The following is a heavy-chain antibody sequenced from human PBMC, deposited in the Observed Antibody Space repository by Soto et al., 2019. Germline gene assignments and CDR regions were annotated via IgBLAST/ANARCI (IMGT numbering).Heavy chain of an antibody. CDR2: ISGSGGST. V-gene: IGHV3-23*01. CDR1: GFTLSSHA. Sequence: PGGALRLSFAAPGFTLSSHAMSWVRPAPGKGLEWVSAISGSGGSTYYADSVKGRFTISRDNSKNTLYLQMNSLRAEDTAVYYCAKDSSGWLNFDYWGQGTLVTVSS. J-gene: IGHJ4*02. CDR3: AKDSSGWLNFDY. D-gene: IGHD6-19*01.